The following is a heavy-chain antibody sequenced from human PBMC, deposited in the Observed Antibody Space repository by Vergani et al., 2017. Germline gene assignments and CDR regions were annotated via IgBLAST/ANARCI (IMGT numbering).Heavy chain of an antibody. Sequence: EVQLVESGGGLVKPGGSLRLSCAASGFTFSSYSMNWVRQAPGKGLEWVSSISSSSSYIYYADSVKGRFTISRDNAKNSLYLQMNSLRAEDTAVYYCAREATTVTTTERYYYYGMDVWGQGTTVTVSS. V-gene: IGHV3-21*01. CDR3: AREATTVTTTERYYYYGMDV. D-gene: IGHD4-11*01. CDR2: ISSSSSYI. CDR1: GFTFSSYS. J-gene: IGHJ6*02.